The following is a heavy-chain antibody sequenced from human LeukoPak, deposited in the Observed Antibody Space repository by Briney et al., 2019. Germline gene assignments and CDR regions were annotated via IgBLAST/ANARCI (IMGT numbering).Heavy chain of an antibody. CDR2: ISGSDTMR. CDR1: GFTFSDYY. V-gene: IGHV3-11*01. D-gene: IGHD3-22*01. CDR3: ARDLSAGGNTYYDSSGYGY. J-gene: IGHJ4*02. Sequence: GGSPRLSCAASGFTFSDYYMSWIRQAPGKGLEWVSYISGSDTMRYYAGSVKGRFTISRDNAKNSLFLQMNSLRAEDTAVYYCARDLSAGGNTYYDSSGYGYWGQGTLVTVSS.